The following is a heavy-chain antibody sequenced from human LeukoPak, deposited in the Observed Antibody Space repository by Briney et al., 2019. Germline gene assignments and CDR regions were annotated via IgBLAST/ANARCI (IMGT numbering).Heavy chain of an antibody. CDR3: ARVLRSGSYTRVGYYFYMDV. CDR1: GYSFTSYW. V-gene: IGHV5-51*01. J-gene: IGHJ6*03. D-gene: IGHD3-10*01. CDR2: IYPGDSDT. Sequence: GESLKISCKGSGYSFTSYWIGWVRQMPGKGLEWMGIIYPGDSDTRYSPSFQGQVTISADKSISTAYLQWSSLKASDTAMYYCARVLRSGSYTRVGYYFYMDVWGKGTTVTVSS.